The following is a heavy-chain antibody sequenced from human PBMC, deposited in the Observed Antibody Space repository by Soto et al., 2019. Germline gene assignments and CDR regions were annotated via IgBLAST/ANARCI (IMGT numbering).Heavy chain of an antibody. D-gene: IGHD3-10*01. CDR2: INHSGST. Sequence: PSETLSLTCAVYGGSFSGDYWSWIRQPPGKGLEWIGEINHSGSTNYNPSLNSRVTISVDTSKNQFSLKLSSVTAADTAVYYCARGHYFGSGSYYNVSPWFAPWGQETLVTVSS. CDR1: GGSFSGDY. V-gene: IGHV4-34*01. CDR3: ARGHYFGSGSYYNVSPWFAP. J-gene: IGHJ5*02.